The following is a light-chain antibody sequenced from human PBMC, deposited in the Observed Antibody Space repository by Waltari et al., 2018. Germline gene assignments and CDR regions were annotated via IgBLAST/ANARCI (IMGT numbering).Light chain of an antibody. CDR1: GSDIGAYNY. Sequence: QSALTQPLSVSGSPGQSVTISCTGTGSDIGAYNYVSWYQQHPDKAPKLILCDVTERPPGVPDRFAGSKSGNTASLTISGLQAEDEAHYYCCSYVGAYSRVFGGGTDLTVV. CDR2: DVT. CDR3: CSYVGAYSRV. V-gene: IGLV2-11*01. J-gene: IGLJ3*02.